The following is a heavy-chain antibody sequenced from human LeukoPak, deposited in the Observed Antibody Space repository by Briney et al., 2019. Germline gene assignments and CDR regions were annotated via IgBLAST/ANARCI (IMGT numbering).Heavy chain of an antibody. CDR3: AKDRYYYDSSGYYYFDY. CDR1: GFIFSNYG. CDR2: IRGNADTT. Sequence: GSLRLSCAASGFIFSNYGMSWVRQAPGKGLEWVSGIRGNADTTYYADSVKGRFSIFRDNSKNVLYLQMNSLRVEDTAVYYCAKDRYYYDSSGYYYFDYWGQGTLVTVSS. D-gene: IGHD3-22*01. J-gene: IGHJ4*02. V-gene: IGHV3-23*01.